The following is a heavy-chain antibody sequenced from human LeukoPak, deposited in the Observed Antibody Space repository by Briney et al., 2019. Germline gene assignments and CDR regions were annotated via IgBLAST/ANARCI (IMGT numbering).Heavy chain of an antibody. D-gene: IGHD3-10*01. CDR1: GGSITTDNW. CDR3: ARGYGSRWFDP. Sequence: SETLSLTCAVSGGSITTDNWWGWVRQPPGKGLGWIGEIYHSGSINYNPSLKSRITMSVDKSKNQFCLKLSAVAVADTAGYYCARGYGSRWFDPWGQGTLVTVSS. CDR2: IYHSGSI. J-gene: IGHJ5*02. V-gene: IGHV4-4*02.